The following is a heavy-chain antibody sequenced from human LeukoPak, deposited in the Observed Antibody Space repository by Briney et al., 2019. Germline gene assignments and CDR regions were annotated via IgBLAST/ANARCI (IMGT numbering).Heavy chain of an antibody. J-gene: IGHJ4*02. CDR3: ARGYLIDY. CDR2: VYSGDRR. CDR1: GFTVNSNY. Sequence: GGSLRLSCAASGFTVNSNYMSWVRQAPGKGLEWVSVVYSGDRRNYADSVKGRFTISRDDSTNTLYLLMNSLRAEDTAVYYCARGYLIDYWGQGTLVTVSS. D-gene: IGHD1-26*01. V-gene: IGHV3-66*01.